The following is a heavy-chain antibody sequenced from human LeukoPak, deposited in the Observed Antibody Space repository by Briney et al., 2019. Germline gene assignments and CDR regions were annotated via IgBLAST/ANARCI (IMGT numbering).Heavy chain of an antibody. CDR2: ISSSGSTM. CDR1: GFTFSSYE. CDR3: AKVTLITYYFDY. D-gene: IGHD1-20*01. V-gene: IGHV3-48*03. J-gene: IGHJ4*02. Sequence: PGGSLRLSCAASGFTFSSYEMNWVRQAPGKGLEWVSYISSSGSTMYYADSVKGRFTISRDNSKNTLYLQMNSLRAEDTAVYYCAKVTLITYYFDYWGQGTLDTVSS.